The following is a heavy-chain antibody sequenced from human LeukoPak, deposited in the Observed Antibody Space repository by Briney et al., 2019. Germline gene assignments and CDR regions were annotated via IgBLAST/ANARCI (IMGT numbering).Heavy chain of an antibody. CDR3: ARHSLLKGWLVEFNYFDY. V-gene: IGHV4-59*08. CDR1: GGSISSYY. J-gene: IGHJ4*02. D-gene: IGHD6-19*01. Sequence: SETLSLTCTVSGGSISSYYWSWIRQPPGKGLGWIGYIYYSGSTNYNPSLKSRVTISVDTSKNQFSLKLSSVTAADTAVYYCARHSLLKGWLVEFNYFDYWGQGTLVTVSS. CDR2: IYYSGST.